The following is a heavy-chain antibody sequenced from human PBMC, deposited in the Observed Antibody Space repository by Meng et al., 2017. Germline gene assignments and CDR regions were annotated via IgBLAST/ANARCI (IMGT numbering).Heavy chain of an antibody. V-gene: IGHV3-33*01. CDR1: GFTFSSFG. D-gene: IGHD6-13*01. CDR3: ARDLGYSPDY. CDR2: IWYDGSKE. J-gene: IGHJ4*02. Sequence: QVQLVESGGGVVQPGRSLRLSCAASGFTFSSFGMHWVRLAPGKGLEWVAAIWYDGSKEYYADSVKGRFTIFRDNSKNTLYLQMNSLRAEDTAVYYCARDLGYSPDYRGQGTLVTVSS.